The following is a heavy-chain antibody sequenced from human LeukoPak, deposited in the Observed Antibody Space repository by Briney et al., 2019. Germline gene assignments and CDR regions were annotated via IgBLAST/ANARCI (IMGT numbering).Heavy chain of an antibody. CDR3: ARGTGGLNYYYYYYMDV. Sequence: SVKVSCKASGGTFSSYAISWVRQAPGQGLEWMGGIIPIFGTANYAQKFQGRVTITADESTSTAYMELGSLRSEDTAVYYCARGTGGLNYYYYYYMDVWGKGITVTVSS. J-gene: IGHJ6*03. CDR2: IIPIFGTA. V-gene: IGHV1-69*13. D-gene: IGHD1-14*01. CDR1: GGTFSSYA.